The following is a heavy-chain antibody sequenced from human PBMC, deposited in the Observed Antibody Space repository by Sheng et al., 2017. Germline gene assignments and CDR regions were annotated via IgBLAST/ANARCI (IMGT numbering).Heavy chain of an antibody. V-gene: IGHV4-34*01. CDR3: ASPGRGYSYGYRPRPHVGAFDI. CDR1: GGSFSGYY. J-gene: IGHJ3*02. D-gene: IGHD5-18*01. Sequence: QVQLQQWGAGLLKPSETLSLTCAVYGGSFSGYYWSWIRQPPGKGLEWIGEINHSGSTNYNPSLKSRVTISVDTSKNQFSLKLSSVTAADTAVYYCASPGRGYSYGYRPRPHVGAFDIWGQGTMVTVSS. CDR2: INHSGST.